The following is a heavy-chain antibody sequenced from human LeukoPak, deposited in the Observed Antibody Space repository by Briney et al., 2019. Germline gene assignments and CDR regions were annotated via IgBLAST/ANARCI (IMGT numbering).Heavy chain of an antibody. CDR2: IIPIFGTA. V-gene: IGHV1-69*05. J-gene: IGHJ3*02. CDR3: ARAGGKQNAFDI. D-gene: IGHD2-15*01. Sequence: SVKVSCKASGGPFCSYAISWVRQAPGQGLEWMGGIIPIFGTANYAQKFQGRVTITTDESTSTAYMELSSLRSEDTAVYYCARAGGKQNAFDIWGQGTMVTVSS. CDR1: GGPFCSYA.